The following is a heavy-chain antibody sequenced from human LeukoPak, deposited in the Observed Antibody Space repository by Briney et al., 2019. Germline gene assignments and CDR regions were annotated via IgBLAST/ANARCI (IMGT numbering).Heavy chain of an antibody. D-gene: IGHD2-15*01. J-gene: IGHJ6*02. CDR3: ARVKLGYCSGGSCHDYYYYGMDV. CDR2: IIPIFGTA. V-gene: IGHV1-69*13. CDR1: GGTFSSYA. Sequence: SVKVSCKASGGTFSSYAISWVRQAPGQGLEWMGGIIPIFGTANYAQKFQGRVTITADESTSTAYMELSSLRSEDTAVYYCARVKLGYCSGGSCHDYYYYGMDVWGQGTTVTVSS.